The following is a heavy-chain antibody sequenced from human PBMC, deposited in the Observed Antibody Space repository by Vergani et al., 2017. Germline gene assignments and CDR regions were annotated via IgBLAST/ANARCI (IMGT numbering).Heavy chain of an antibody. Sequence: QVQLVQSGSELKKPGASVKVSCKASGYTFTSYAMNWVRQAPGQGLEWVGVISPDGFSTFYAQKFQGRVTITRDTSTSTVYVEVTSLRSDDTAVYYCAREPPLTGFFDYRGQGTLVTVSS. CDR2: ISPDGFST. J-gene: IGHJ4*02. V-gene: IGHV1-46*03. CDR3: AREPPLTGFFDY. CDR1: GYTFTSYA. D-gene: IGHD3-9*01.